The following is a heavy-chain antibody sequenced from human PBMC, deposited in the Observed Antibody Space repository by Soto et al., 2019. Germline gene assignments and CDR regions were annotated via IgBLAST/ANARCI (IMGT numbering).Heavy chain of an antibody. CDR3: ARGMATVYSFDY. D-gene: IGHD4-4*01. J-gene: IGHJ4*02. CDR1: GGTFSSGYE. CDR2: IIPIFDTA. Sequence: QVQLVQSGAEVKKPGSSVMVSCKASGGTFSSGYEISWVRQAPGQGLEWMAGIIPIFDTANYAQNFQGRLTITADESTTTAYMELSSLTSDDTAVYYCARGMATVYSFDYWGQGTQVTVSS. V-gene: IGHV1-69*01.